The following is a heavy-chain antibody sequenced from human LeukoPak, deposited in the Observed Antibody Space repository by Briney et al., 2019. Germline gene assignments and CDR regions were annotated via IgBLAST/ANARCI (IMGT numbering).Heavy chain of an antibody. CDR2: IWYDENNK. CDR1: GFTFSSYG. V-gene: IGHV3-33*03. CDR3: AKGYSGGSYSD. D-gene: IGHD1-26*01. Sequence: GRSLRLSCAASGFTFSSYGMHWVRQAPGKGLEWVAVIWYDENNKYYGDSVKGRFTISRDNSKNTLYLQMNSLRVEDTAVYYCAKGYSGGSYSDWGQGTLVTVSS. J-gene: IGHJ4*02.